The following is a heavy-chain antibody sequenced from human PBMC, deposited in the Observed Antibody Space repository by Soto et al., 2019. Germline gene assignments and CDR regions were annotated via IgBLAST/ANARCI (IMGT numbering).Heavy chain of an antibody. V-gene: IGHV1-46*03. CDR1: GYTFTSYY. CDR2: INPSGGST. CDR3: AREDTRHFDY. Sequence: QVQLVQSGAEVKKPGASVKVSCKASGYTFTSYYMHWVRQAPGQGLEWMGIINPSGGSTSYAQKFPGRVTMTRDTSTSTVDMELSSLRSEDTAVYYCAREDTRHFDYWGQGTLVTVSS. J-gene: IGHJ4*02.